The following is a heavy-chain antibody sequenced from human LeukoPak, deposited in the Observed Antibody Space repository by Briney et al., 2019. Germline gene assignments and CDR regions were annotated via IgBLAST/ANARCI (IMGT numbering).Heavy chain of an antibody. CDR2: ISNDGRET. CDR3: ARAEYCSGGYCYLIES. CDR1: GFNTYS. V-gene: IGHV3-30*04. J-gene: IGHJ4*02. D-gene: IGHD2-15*01. Sequence: PGGSLRLSCVASGFNTYSMHWVRQAPGKGLEWVAIISNDGRETSYTDSVKGRFTISRDNSNNTLYLQMISLRAEDTAVYYCARAEYCSGGYCYLIESWGQGTLVTVSS.